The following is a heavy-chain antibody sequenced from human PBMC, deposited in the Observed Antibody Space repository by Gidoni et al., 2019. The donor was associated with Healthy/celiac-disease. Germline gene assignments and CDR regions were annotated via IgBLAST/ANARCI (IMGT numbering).Heavy chain of an antibody. J-gene: IGHJ5*02. CDR2: IYPDDSNT. CDR1: GYGFNSYW. D-gene: IGHD2-2*01. CDR3: ARRVFSWKSQPMIFNWFDP. V-gene: IGHV5-51*01. Sequence: EVQLVQSGAEVKKPGESRKISCKGSGYGFNSYWIGWVRQMPGKGLEWMGIIYPDDSNTSYSPSFQGQVTISADKSISTAYLQWSSLKASDTAMYYCARRVFSWKSQPMIFNWFDPWGQGTLVTVSS.